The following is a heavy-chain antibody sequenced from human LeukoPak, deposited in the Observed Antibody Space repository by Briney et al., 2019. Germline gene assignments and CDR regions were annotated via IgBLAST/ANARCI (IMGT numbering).Heavy chain of an antibody. CDR3: AVYCSSTSCPNWFDP. CDR1: GGSFSGHF. V-gene: IGHV4-34*09. CDR2: INHSGST. Sequence: SETLSLTCAVDGGSFSGHFWTWIRQPPGKGLEWIGAINHSGSTDYNPSLKSRVTISVDTSKNQFSLKLSSVTAADTAVYYCAVYCSSTSCPNWFDPWGQGTLVTVSS. D-gene: IGHD2-2*01. J-gene: IGHJ5*02.